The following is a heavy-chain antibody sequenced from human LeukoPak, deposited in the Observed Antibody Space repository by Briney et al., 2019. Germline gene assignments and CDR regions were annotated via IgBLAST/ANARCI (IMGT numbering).Heavy chain of an antibody. D-gene: IGHD3-16*01. J-gene: IGHJ4*02. CDR3: ARRVWGGNYDLDY. CDR1: GYTFTCYY. V-gene: IGHV1-2*02. Sequence: ASVKVSCKASGYTFTCYYMHWVRQAPGQGLEWMGWINPNSGGTNYAQKFQGRVTMTRDTSISTAYMELSRLRSDDTAVYYCARRVWGGNYDLDYWGQGTLVTVSS. CDR2: INPNSGGT.